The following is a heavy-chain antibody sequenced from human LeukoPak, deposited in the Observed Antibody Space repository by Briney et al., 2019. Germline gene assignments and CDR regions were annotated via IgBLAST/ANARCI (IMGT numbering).Heavy chain of an antibody. CDR2: INYSGTT. J-gene: IGHJ4*02. CDR3: ARHISSRFFDY. D-gene: IGHD3-3*01. V-gene: IGHV4-39*01. Sequence: SETLSLTCIVSGGSITNNNYYWGWNRQPPGKGLEWIGSINYSGTTYNNPSLKSRVTIFVDTSKNQFSLKLSSVAAADTAVYYCARHISSRFFDYWGQGTLVTVSS. CDR1: GGSITNNNYY.